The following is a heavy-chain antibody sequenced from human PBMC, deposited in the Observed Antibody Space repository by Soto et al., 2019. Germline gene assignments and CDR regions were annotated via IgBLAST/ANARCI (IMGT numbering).Heavy chain of an antibody. CDR1: GFTISNAW. CDR3: TTGVVRGTYYFDY. Sequence: PGGSLRLSCAASGFTISNAWMSWVRQAPGKGLEWVGRIKSKTDGGTTDYAAPVKGRFTISRDDSKNTLYLQMNSLKTEDTAVYYCTTGVVRGTYYFDYWRQGTLVTVSS. V-gene: IGHV3-15*01. D-gene: IGHD3-10*01. J-gene: IGHJ4*02. CDR2: IKSKTDGGTT.